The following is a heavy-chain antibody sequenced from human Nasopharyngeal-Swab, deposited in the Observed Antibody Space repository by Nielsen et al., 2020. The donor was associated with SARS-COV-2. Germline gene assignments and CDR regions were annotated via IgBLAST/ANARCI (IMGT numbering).Heavy chain of an antibody. D-gene: IGHD5-18*01. CDR2: LSAPGNP. CDR3: ARENTDSNGMDV. V-gene: IGHV3-23*01. J-gene: IGHJ6*02. Sequence: GESLKISCAASGITFNNYAMSWVRQGPGKGLEWVSALSAPGNPYYADSVKGRFTISRDSSQNTLYLQMNSLRAEDTAVYYCARENTDSNGMDVWGQGTTVTVSS. CDR1: GITFNNYA.